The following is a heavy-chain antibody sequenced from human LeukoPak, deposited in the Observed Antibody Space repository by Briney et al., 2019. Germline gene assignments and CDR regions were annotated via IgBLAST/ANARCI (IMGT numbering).Heavy chain of an antibody. CDR3: VKDMGKMYMSAMDL. Sequence: GGSLSLSCAASGFTFNTNGMNWVRQAPGKGLEGVSFIWYDGSNGHYPESVKGRFTISRDNSRNMVYLQMNSLRPEDTAVYYCVKDMGKMYMSAMDLWGKGTTVTVSS. CDR1: GFTFNTNG. D-gene: IGHD7-27*01. J-gene: IGHJ6*03. V-gene: IGHV3-30*02. CDR2: IWYDGSNG.